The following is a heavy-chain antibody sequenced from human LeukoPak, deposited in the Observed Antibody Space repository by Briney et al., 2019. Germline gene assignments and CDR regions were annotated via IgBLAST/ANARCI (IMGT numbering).Heavy chain of an antibody. Sequence: GGSLRLSCAASGFTVSSNYMSWVRQAPGKGLEWVSVIYSGGSTYYADSVKGRFTISRDNSKNTLYLQMNSLRAEDTAVYYCARDGRYSSGWYEGDYWGQGTLVTVSS. CDR2: IYSGGST. CDR1: GFTVSSNY. CDR3: ARDGRYSSGWYEGDY. J-gene: IGHJ4*02. D-gene: IGHD6-19*01. V-gene: IGHV3-53*01.